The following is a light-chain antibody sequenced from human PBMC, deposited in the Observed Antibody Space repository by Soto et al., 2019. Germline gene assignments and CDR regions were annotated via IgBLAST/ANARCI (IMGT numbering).Light chain of an antibody. CDR1: QGIRND. J-gene: IGKJ1*01. V-gene: IGKV1-6*01. CDR2: AAS. Sequence: AIQMTQSPSSLSASVGDRVTITCRASQGIRNDLGWYQQKPGKAPKLLIYAASTLQSGVSSRFSGSGSGTGFTLTISSLQPEDCATYYCLQDYNYPWTFGQGTKVEIE. CDR3: LQDYNYPWT.